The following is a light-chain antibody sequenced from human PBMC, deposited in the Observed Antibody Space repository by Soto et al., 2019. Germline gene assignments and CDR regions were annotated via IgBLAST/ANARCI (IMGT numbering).Light chain of an antibody. CDR3: CSYAGSNTSV. CDR2: GVT. Sequence: QSVLTQPASVSGSPGQSITISCTGTSSDVGSYNLVSWYQQHPGKAPKFMIYGVTKRPSGVSNRFSGSKSGNTASLTISGLQAEDEADYYCCSYAGSNTSVFGPGTKVT. V-gene: IGLV2-23*02. CDR1: SSDVGSYNL. J-gene: IGLJ1*01.